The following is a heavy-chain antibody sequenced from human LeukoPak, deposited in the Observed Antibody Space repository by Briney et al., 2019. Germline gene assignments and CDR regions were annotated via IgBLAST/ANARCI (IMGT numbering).Heavy chain of an antibody. CDR2: IKQDGSEK. J-gene: IGHJ3*02. CDR1: GFTFSSYW. D-gene: IGHD5-12*01. V-gene: IGHV3-7*04. CDR3: ARASGYEDAFDI. Sequence: GGSLRLSCAAFGFTFSSYWMSWVRQAPGKGLEWVANIKQDGSEKYYVDSVKGRFTISRDNAKNSLYLQMNSLRAEDTAVYYCARASGYEDAFDIWGQGTMVTVSS.